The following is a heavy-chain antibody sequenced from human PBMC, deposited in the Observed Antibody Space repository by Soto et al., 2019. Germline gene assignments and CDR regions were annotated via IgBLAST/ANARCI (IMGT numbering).Heavy chain of an antibody. Sequence: GGSLRLSCAASGFTFGDYWMSWVRQPPGKGLEWVAHMKKDGSEKYYVDSVKGRFTVSRDNTKNSLYLQMNSLRAEDTAVYYCEKLGTGYCTGLYFDYWGPGTLVTVSS. V-gene: IGHV3-7*03. CDR3: EKLGTGYCTGLYFDY. CDR1: GFTFGDYW. CDR2: MKKDGSEK. J-gene: IGHJ4*02. D-gene: IGHD5-12*01.